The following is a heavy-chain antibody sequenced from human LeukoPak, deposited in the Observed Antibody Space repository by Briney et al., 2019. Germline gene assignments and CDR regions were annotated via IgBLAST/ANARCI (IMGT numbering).Heavy chain of an antibody. CDR1: GFTFRSYS. CDR2: ISSSSSYI. V-gene: IGHV3-21*01. CDR3: ARVEGYSSSAFDY. Sequence: PGGSLRLSCAASGFTFRSYSMNWVRQAPGKGLEWVSSISSSSSYIYYADSVKGRFTISRDNAKNSLYLQMNSLRAEDTAVYYCARVEGYSSSAFDYWGQGTLVTVSS. J-gene: IGHJ4*02. D-gene: IGHD6-6*01.